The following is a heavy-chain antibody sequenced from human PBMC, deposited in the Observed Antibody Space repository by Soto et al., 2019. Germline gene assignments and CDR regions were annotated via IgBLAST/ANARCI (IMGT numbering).Heavy chain of an antibody. J-gene: IGHJ4*02. D-gene: IGHD3-3*01. Sequence: VGSLSLSCAASGFTFSNYSMHWVRQAPGKGLEWVSSISSSSSYIYYADSVKGRFTISRDNAKNSLYLQMNSLRAEDTAVYYCARDQERPEFFGVVRPLDYWGQGTLVTVSS. CDR3: ARDQERPEFFGVVRPLDY. V-gene: IGHV3-21*01. CDR2: ISSSSSYI. CDR1: GFTFSNYS.